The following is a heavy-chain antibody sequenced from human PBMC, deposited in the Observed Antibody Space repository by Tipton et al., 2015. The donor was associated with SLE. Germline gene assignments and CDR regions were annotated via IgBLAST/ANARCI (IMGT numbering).Heavy chain of an antibody. CDR1: GYTFTGYY. Sequence: QVQLVQSGAEVKKPGASVKVSCKASGYTFTGYYMHWVRQAPGQGLEWMGWINPNSGGTNYAQKFQGRVTMTTDTSTSTAYMELRSLRSDDTAVYYCAKMTYYDFWSGYYYGMDVWGQGTTVTVSS. CDR2: INPNSGGT. J-gene: IGHJ6*02. CDR3: AKMTYYDFWSGYYYGMDV. D-gene: IGHD3-3*01. V-gene: IGHV1-2*02.